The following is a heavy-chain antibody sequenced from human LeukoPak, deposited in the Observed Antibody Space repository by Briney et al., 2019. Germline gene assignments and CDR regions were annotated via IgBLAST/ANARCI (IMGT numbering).Heavy chain of an antibody. CDR1: GYSFTTYW. CDR2: IYPGDSDT. CDR3: ARQNFGDV. Sequence: GESLKISCQGSGYSFTTYWISWVRQMPGKGLEWMGIIYPGDSDTRYSPSFQGQVTISADKSISTAYLQWSSLRAADTAVYYCARQNFGDVWGQGTTVTVSS. J-gene: IGHJ6*02. V-gene: IGHV5-51*01. D-gene: IGHD1-7*01.